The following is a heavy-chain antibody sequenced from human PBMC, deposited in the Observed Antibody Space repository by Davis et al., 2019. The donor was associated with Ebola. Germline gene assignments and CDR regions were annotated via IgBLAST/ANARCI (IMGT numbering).Heavy chain of an antibody. CDR2: ISGSGGST. V-gene: IGHV3-23*01. Sequence: GESLKISCAASGFTFSSYAMSWVRQAPGKGLEWVSVISGSGGSTYYADSVKGRFTISRDNSKNTLYLQMNSLRAEDTAVYYCATRDTSSNCFGFYPWGQGTLVTVSS. CDR3: ATRDTSSNCFGFYP. D-gene: IGHD6-13*01. CDR1: GFTFSSYA. J-gene: IGHJ5*02.